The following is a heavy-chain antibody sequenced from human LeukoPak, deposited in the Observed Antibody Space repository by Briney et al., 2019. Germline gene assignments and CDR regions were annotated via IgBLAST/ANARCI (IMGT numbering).Heavy chain of an antibody. CDR2: IGWNSGSI. Sequence: GGALPLSLLASVLTFDDYALHGVGQAPGRGREGVSVIGWNSGSIGYADSVKGRFTISRDNAKSSLYLQMNSLRAEDTALYYCAKGATTVTTNGPLDYWGQGTLVTVSS. J-gene: IGHJ4*02. V-gene: IGHV3-9*01. CDR1: VLTFDDYA. D-gene: IGHD4-17*01. CDR3: AKGATTVTTNGPLDY.